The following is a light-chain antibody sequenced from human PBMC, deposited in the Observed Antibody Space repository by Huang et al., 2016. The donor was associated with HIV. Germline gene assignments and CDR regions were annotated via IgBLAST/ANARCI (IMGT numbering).Light chain of an antibody. CDR2: WAT. J-gene: IGKJ4*01. CDR1: QNVMFGSKNY. CDR3: HQYITTPST. V-gene: IGKV4-1*01. Sequence: DIVMTQSPDSLGVSLGERATINCKSSQNVMFGSKNYLAWYQQKPGQPPRLLINWATARDSGVPDRFSGSGSGTDFTLTISSLQAEDVAVYFCHQYITTPSTFGGGTKVEIK.